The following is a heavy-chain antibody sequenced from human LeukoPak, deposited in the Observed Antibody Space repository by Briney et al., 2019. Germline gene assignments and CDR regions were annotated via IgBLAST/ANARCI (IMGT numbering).Heavy chain of an antibody. J-gene: IGHJ4*02. Sequence: PSETLSLTCTVSGGSISSYYWSWIRQPPGKGLEWIGYIYCSGSTNYNPSLKSRVTISVDTSKNQFSLKLSSVTAADTALYYCAKDISSEAAAGSVLDYWGQGTLVTVSS. CDR1: GGSISSYY. V-gene: IGHV4-59*12. D-gene: IGHD6-13*01. CDR2: IYCSGST. CDR3: AKDISSEAAAGSVLDY.